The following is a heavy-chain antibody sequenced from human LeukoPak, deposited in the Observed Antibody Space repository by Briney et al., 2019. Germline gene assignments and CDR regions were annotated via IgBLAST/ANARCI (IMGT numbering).Heavy chain of an antibody. V-gene: IGHV3-23*01. CDR1: GFTFSSYA. Sequence: PGGSLRLSCAASGFTFSSYAMSWVRQAPGKGLEWVSVISGSGGSTYYADSVKGRFTISRDNSKNTLYLQMNSLRAEDTAVYYCAKPFVDSSGSILLYYYYYMDVWGKGTTVTVSS. CDR2: ISGSGGST. D-gene: IGHD3-22*01. CDR3: AKPFVDSSGSILLYYYYYMDV. J-gene: IGHJ6*03.